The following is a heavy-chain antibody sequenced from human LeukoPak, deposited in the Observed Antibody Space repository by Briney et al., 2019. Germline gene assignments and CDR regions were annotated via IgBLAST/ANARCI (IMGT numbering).Heavy chain of an antibody. D-gene: IGHD3-9*01. J-gene: IGHJ4*02. CDR1: GFTFSSYE. CDR3: ARDRILTGVDY. V-gene: IGHV3-48*03. Sequence: GGSLRLSCAASGFTFSSYEMNWVRQAPGKGLEWVSYISSSGSTIYYADSVKGRFTISRDNAKNSLYLQMNSLRAEDTAVYYCARDRILTGVDYWGQGTLVSVSS. CDR2: ISSSGSTI.